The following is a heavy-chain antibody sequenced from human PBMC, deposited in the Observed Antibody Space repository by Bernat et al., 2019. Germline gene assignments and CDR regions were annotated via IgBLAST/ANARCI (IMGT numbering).Heavy chain of an antibody. J-gene: IGHJ5*02. CDR3: AREREPHSSSWGWLDP. CDR2: IYSGGST. CDR1: GFTVSSNY. Sequence: EVQLVESGGGLIQPGGSLRLSCAASGFTVSSNYMSWVRQAPGKGLERVSVIYSGGSTYYADSVKGRFTIASDNSKNTLYLPTNNLRAEDTAVYYCAREREPHSSSWGWLDPWGQGTLVTVSS. V-gene: IGHV3-53*01. D-gene: IGHD6-13*01.